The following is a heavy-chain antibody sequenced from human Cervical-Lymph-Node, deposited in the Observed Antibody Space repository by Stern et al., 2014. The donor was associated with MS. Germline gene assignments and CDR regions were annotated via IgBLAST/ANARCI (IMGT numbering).Heavy chain of an antibody. V-gene: IGHV1-69*09. CDR1: GGSFSTFG. Sequence: QVQLVQSGAEVKKPGSSVQVSCQASGGSFSTFGISWVRQAPGQGLEWMGSIIPIVGVANYAQMLQGRVTITADKSTRTVYMELSSLKSEDTAVYYFAREREENAFGIWGQGTVVTVSS. D-gene: IGHD5-24*01. J-gene: IGHJ3*02. CDR3: AREREENAFGI. CDR2: IIPIVGVA.